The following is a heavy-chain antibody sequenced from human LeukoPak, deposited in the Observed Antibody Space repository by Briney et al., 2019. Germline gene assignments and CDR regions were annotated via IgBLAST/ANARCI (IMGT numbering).Heavy chain of an antibody. J-gene: IGHJ5*02. D-gene: IGHD3-10*01. V-gene: IGHV1-2*02. CDR1: GYTFTSYD. Sequence: GASVKVSCKASGYTFTSYDISWVRQAPGQGLEWMGWINPNSGGTNYAQKFQGRVTMTRDTSISTAYMELSRLRSDDTAVYYCARKMVRGNWFDPWGQGTLVTVSS. CDR3: ARKMVRGNWFDP. CDR2: INPNSGGT.